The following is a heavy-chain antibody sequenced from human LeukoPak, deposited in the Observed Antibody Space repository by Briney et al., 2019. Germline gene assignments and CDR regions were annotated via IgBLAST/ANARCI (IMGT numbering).Heavy chain of an antibody. Sequence: GGSLRLSCAASGFTFSSYEMNWVRQAPGKGLEWVSYISSSGSTIYYADSVKGRFTISRDNAKNSLYLQMNSLRAEDTAVYYCARMGRGYSYGYGDAFDIWGQGTMVTVSS. CDR1: GFTFSSYE. CDR3: ARMGRGYSYGYGDAFDI. V-gene: IGHV3-48*03. J-gene: IGHJ3*02. D-gene: IGHD5-18*01. CDR2: ISSSGSTI.